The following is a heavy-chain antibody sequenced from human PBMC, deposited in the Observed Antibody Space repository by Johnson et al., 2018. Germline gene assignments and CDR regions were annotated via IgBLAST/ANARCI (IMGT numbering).Heavy chain of an antibody. CDR1: GFTFSDYY. CDR3: AQNPLSGSYYWYYYGMDV. Sequence: VQLVQSGGGLVKPGGSLRLSCAASGFTFSDYYMSWIRQAPGKGLEWVSAISGSGGSTYYAASVQGRFTISRDKSKNTLYLQMNSLRAEDTAVYYCAQNPLSGSYYWYYYGMDVWGQGTTVTVSS. CDR2: ISGSGGST. J-gene: IGHJ6*02. D-gene: IGHD1-26*01. V-gene: IGHV3-23*04.